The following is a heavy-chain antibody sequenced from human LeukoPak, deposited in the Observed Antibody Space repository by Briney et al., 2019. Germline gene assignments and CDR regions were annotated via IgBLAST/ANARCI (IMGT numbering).Heavy chain of an antibody. J-gene: IGHJ4*02. Sequence: GGSLRLSCAASGFTFSSYGMHWVRQAPGKGLEWVAVISYDGSNKYYADSVKGRFTISRDNSKNTLYLQMDSLRAEDTAVYYCAKEHYGGNLDYFDYWGQGTLVTVSS. CDR2: ISYDGSNK. D-gene: IGHD4-23*01. V-gene: IGHV3-30*18. CDR1: GFTFSSYG. CDR3: AKEHYGGNLDYFDY.